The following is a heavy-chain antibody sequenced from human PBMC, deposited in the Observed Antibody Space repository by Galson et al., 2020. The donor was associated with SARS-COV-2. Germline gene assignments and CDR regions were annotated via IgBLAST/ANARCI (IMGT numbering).Heavy chain of an antibody. V-gene: IGHV2-70*11. Sequence: SGPTLVKPTQTLTLTCTFSGFSLSTSGMCVSWIRQPPGKALDWLARIDWDDDKYYSTSLKTRLTISKDTSKNQVVLTMTNMDPVDTATYYCARMTAAGAVFDYWGQGTLVTVSS. CDR1: GFSLSTSGMC. CDR3: ARMTAAGAVFDY. CDR2: IDWDDDK. D-gene: IGHD6-13*01. J-gene: IGHJ4*02.